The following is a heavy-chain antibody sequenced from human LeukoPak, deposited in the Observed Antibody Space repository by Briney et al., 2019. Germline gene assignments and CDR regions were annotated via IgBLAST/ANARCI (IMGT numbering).Heavy chain of an antibody. D-gene: IGHD5-12*01. CDR3: ARHAGLRIYYFDY. V-gene: IGHV4-39*01. CDR1: GGSISSSSYY. Sequence: NPSETLSLTCTVSGGSISSSSYYWGWIRQPPGKGPEWIGSIYYSGSTYYNPSLKSRVTISVDTSKNQFSLKLSSVTAADTAVYYCARHAGLRIYYFDYWGQGTLVTVSS. CDR2: IYYSGST. J-gene: IGHJ4*02.